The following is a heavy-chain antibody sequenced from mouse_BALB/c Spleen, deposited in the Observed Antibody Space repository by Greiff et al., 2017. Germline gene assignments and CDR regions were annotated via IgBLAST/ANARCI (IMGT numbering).Heavy chain of an antibody. V-gene: IGHV5-6-4*01. J-gene: IGHJ4*01. D-gene: IGHD2-10*02. CDR1: GFTFSSYT. CDR3: TRAAYGNHAMGY. Sequence: EVKLMESGGGLVKPGGSLKLSCAASGFTFSSYTMSWVRQTPEKRLEWVATISSGGSYTYYPDSVKGRFTISRDNAKNTLYLQMSSLKSEDTAMYYCTRAAYGNHAMGYWGQGTSVTVSS. CDR2: ISSGGSYT.